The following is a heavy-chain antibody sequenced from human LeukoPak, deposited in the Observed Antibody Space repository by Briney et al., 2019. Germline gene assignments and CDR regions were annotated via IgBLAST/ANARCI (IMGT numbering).Heavy chain of an antibody. CDR3: ARLPTDYVWGSYRLDYFDY. CDR2: IDHSGST. J-gene: IGHJ4*02. D-gene: IGHD3-16*02. Sequence: SGTLSLTCAVSGGSISSSNWWSWVRQPPGKGLEWIGEIDHSGSTNYNPSLKSRVTISVDKSKNQFSLKLSSVTAADTAVYYCARLPTDYVWGSYRLDYFDYWGQGTLVTVSS. CDR1: GGSISSSNW. V-gene: IGHV4-4*02.